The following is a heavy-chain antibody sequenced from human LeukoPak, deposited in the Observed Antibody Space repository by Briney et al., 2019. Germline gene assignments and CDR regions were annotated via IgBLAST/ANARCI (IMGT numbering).Heavy chain of an antibody. J-gene: IGHJ4*02. Sequence: GGSLRLSCAASGFTFSNYAMSWVRQAPGKGLEGVSAITGSGGNTYYADSVKGRFTISRDNSKNTVFLQLNSLRAEDTAVYYCAKWGDYDVLTGYYVSDYWGQGTLVTVSS. CDR2: ITGSGGNT. V-gene: IGHV3-23*01. CDR1: GFTFSNYA. D-gene: IGHD3-9*01. CDR3: AKWGDYDVLTGYYVSDY.